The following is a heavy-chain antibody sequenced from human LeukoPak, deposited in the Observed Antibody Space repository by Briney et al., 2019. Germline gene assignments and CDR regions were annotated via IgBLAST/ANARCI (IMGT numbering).Heavy chain of an antibody. CDR3: ARASYDFWSGYYTQGFDP. Sequence: SETLSLTCTVSGGSISSYYWSWIRQPPGKGLEWIGYIYYSGSTNYNPSLKSRVTISVDTSKNQFSLKLSSVTAADTAVYYCARASYDFWSGYYTQGFDPWGQGTLVTVSS. J-gene: IGHJ5*02. CDR2: IYYSGST. D-gene: IGHD3-3*01. V-gene: IGHV4-59*01. CDR1: GGSISSYY.